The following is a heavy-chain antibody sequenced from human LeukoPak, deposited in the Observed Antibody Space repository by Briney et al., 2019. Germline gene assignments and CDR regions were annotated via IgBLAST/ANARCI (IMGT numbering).Heavy chain of an antibody. V-gene: IGHV4-34*01. CDR3: ARGRYRYGYVGYFDY. CDR2: VNHSGST. CDR1: GGSFSGYY. D-gene: IGHD5-18*01. J-gene: IGHJ4*02. Sequence: SETLSLTCAVYGGSFSGYYWSWIRQPPGKGLEWIGEVNHSGSTNYNPSLKSRVTISVDTSKNQFSLKLSSVTAADTAVYYCARGRYRYGYVGYFDYWGQGTLVTVSS.